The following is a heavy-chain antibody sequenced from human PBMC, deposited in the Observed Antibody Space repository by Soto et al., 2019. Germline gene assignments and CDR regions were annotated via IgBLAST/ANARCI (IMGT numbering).Heavy chain of an antibody. J-gene: IGHJ4*02. D-gene: IGHD3-10*01. CDR3: ARPSATSKLRGVVIN. CDR1: GGSISSDNW. CDR2: IYHSGNT. V-gene: IGHV4-4*02. Sequence: QVHLQASGPDLVRPSETLSLTCSFFGGSISSDNWWSWVRQTPGKGLEWIGEIYHSGNTNYNPSLKSRGNMSADVSKNQFSLKVTAVTAADTALYYCARPSATSKLRGVVINWGQGTLVTVSS.